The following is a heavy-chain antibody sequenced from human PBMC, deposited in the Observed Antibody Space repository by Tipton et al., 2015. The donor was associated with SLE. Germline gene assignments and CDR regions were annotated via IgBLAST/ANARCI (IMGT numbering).Heavy chain of an antibody. CDR3: AWSGFGSGRGTAVH. Sequence: QLVQSGAEVKRPGASVKVSCKASGDTFTSYDVNWVRQATGQGLEWMGRIIPIFGTANYAQKFQGRVTITADESTSTAYMELSSLRNEDTAMYYCAWSGFGSGRGTAVHWGQGTLVTVSS. V-gene: IGHV1-69*18. J-gene: IGHJ4*02. D-gene: IGHD3-10*01. CDR1: GDTFTSYD. CDR2: IIPIFGTA.